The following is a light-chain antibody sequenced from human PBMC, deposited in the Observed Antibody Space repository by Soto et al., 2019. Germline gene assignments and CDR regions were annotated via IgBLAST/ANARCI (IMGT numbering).Light chain of an antibody. V-gene: IGLV2-8*01. J-gene: IGLJ1*01. CDR1: SSDVGGYTY. Sequence: QSALTQPPSASGSPGQSVTISCTGTSSDVGGYTYVSWYQQHPGKAPKVMIYDVNKRPSGVPDRFSGSKSGNTASLTVSGLQAEDEDDYYCSSYAGSDNPFVFGTGTKLTVL. CDR2: DVN. CDR3: SSYAGSDNPFV.